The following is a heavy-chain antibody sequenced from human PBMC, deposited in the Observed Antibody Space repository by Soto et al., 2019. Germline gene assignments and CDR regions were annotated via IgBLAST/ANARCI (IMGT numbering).Heavy chain of an antibody. CDR2: ISPRRGDH. D-gene: IGHD5-12*01. CDR3: AKGGGYGQGH. V-gene: IGHV1-2*02. J-gene: IGHJ4*02. Sequence: QVQLVQSGAEVTKPGDSVKVSCNTSGYNFSAHYIHWARQPPGQGLEWMGWISPRRGDHHYADKFKGMLTLTTDTATTSAFMHLSGLTVHDSAVYYCAKGGGYGQGHWGPRTLINVSS. CDR1: GYNFSAHY.